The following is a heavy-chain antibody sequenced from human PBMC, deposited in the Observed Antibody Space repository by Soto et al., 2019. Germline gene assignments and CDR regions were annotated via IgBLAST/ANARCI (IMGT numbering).Heavy chain of an antibody. D-gene: IGHD3-3*01. CDR3: ARGRLFLTPSGLAITYFDY. J-gene: IGHJ4*02. V-gene: IGHV4-34*01. CDR1: SGSFSGYY. Sequence: QVQLQQWGAGLLKPSETLSLTCAVYSGSFSGYYYSWIRQPPGKGLEWIGEITHGGSTTYNPSLKSRVTMSLDTSKNQFSLKMTSVTAADTAVYYCARGRLFLTPSGLAITYFDYWGQGSLVSVSS. CDR2: ITHGGST.